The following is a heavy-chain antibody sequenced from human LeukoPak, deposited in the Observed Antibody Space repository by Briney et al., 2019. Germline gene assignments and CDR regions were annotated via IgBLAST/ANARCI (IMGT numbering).Heavy chain of an antibody. Sequence: PGGSLRLSCAASGFTFSSYWMSWVRQAPGKGLEWVAQINQDGSEEYYMDSVKARFTISRDNAKNSVFLQMNSLRAEDTAVYYCVRDGGVSGYDLLDYWGQGTLVTASS. D-gene: IGHD5-12*01. J-gene: IGHJ4*02. CDR2: INQDGSEE. V-gene: IGHV3-7*01. CDR1: GFTFSSYW. CDR3: VRDGGVSGYDLLDY.